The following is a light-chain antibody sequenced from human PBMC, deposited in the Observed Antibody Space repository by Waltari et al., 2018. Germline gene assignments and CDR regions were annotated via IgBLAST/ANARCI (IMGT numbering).Light chain of an antibody. CDR2: GAS. V-gene: IGKV3-15*01. CDR1: QSVTRE. CDR3: QHYSDWPLT. J-gene: IGKJ4*01. Sequence: IVMTQSPATLSVSPGERAPLSCRASQSVTRELAWYQQKPGQAPRLLIYGASTRATGIPDRFSGSGSGTEFTLTISSLQSEDFVLYYCQHYSDWPLTFGGGTKVEI.